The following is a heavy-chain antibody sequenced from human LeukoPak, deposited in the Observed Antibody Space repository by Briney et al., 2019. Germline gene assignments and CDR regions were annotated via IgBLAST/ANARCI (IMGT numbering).Heavy chain of an antibody. D-gene: IGHD4-23*01. Sequence: PGGTLRLSCAASGFTFSSYGMSWVRQAPGKGLEWVSVISGSGGSTYYADSVKGRFTISRDNSKNTLYLQMNSLRAEDTAVYYCARGAHKRDDYGGFFDYWGQKTLVTVSS. CDR2: ISGSGGST. CDR1: GFTFSSYG. CDR3: ARGAHKRDDYGGFFDY. V-gene: IGHV3-23*01. J-gene: IGHJ4*02.